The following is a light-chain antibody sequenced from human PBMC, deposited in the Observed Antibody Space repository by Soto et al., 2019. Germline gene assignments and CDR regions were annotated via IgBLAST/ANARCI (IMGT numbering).Light chain of an antibody. J-gene: IGLJ3*02. CDR1: SSDVGGYNY. Sequence: QSALTQPASVSGSTGQSITISCTGTSSDVGGYNYVSWYQHHPGKAPKLMIYEVSNRPSGVSNRFSGSKSGNTASLSISGLQAEDEADYYCSSYTTSYTQVFGGGTKLTVL. CDR3: SSYTTSYTQV. CDR2: EVS. V-gene: IGLV2-14*01.